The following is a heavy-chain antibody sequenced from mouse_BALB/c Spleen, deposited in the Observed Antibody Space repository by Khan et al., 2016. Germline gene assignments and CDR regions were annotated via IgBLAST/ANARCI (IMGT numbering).Heavy chain of an antibody. CDR1: GYTITSYV. CDR2: INPYNDGT. V-gene: IGHV1S136*01. J-gene: IGHJ3*01. D-gene: IGHD2-4*01. CDR3: AILNYDYDWTWFAY. Sequence: VQLKESGPELVKPGASVKMSCKASGYTITSYVMHWVKQKPGQGLEWIGYINPYNDGTKYNEKFKGKATLTSDKSSNTAFMELSSLTSEDSAVYYCAILNYDYDWTWFAYWGQGTLVTVSA.